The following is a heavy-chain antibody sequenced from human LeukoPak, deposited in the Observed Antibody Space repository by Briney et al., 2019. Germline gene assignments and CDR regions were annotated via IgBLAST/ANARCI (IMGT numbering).Heavy chain of an antibody. V-gene: IGHV7-4-1*02. CDR3: ARDSSGSYHETFDY. CDR1: GYTFTSYA. Sequence: ASVEVSCKASGYTFTSYAMNWVRQAPGQGLEWMGWINTNTGNPTYAQGFTGRFVFSLDTSVSTAYLQISSLKAEDTAVYYCARDSSGSYHETFDYWGQGTLVTVSS. D-gene: IGHD1-26*01. J-gene: IGHJ4*02. CDR2: INTNTGNP.